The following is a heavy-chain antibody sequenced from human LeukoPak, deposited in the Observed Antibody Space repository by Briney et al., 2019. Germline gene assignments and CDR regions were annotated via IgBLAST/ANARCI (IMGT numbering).Heavy chain of an antibody. CDR1: GFTFSSYS. V-gene: IGHV3-23*01. CDR3: AKGGKWDVTPFDY. Sequence: GGSLRLSCAASGFTFSSYSINWVRQAPGKGLEWVSTISGGGGSTYYADSVKGRFTISRDNSKNTLYLQVNSLRAEDTAVYYCAKGGKWDVTPFDYWGQGTLVTVSS. D-gene: IGHD1-26*01. CDR2: ISGGGGST. J-gene: IGHJ4*02.